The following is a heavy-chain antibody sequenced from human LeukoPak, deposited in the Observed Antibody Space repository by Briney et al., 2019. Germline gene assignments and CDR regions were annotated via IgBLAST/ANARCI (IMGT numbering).Heavy chain of an antibody. V-gene: IGHV3-30*01. D-gene: IGHD2-2*03. CDR3: ARVGYCSSTSCSTGHDY. CDR2: ISYDGSNK. J-gene: IGHJ4*02. CDR1: GFTFSSYA. Sequence: PGRSLRLSCAASGFTFSSYAMHWVRQAPGKGLEWVAVISYDGSNKYYADSVKGRFTISRDNSKNTLYLQMNSLRAEDTAVYYCARVGYCSSTSCSTGHDYWGQGTLVTVSS.